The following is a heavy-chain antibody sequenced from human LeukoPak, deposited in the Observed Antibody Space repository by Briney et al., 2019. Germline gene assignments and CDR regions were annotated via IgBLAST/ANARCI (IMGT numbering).Heavy chain of an antibody. CDR1: GFTFSSYA. CDR2: ISDRGGTT. D-gene: IGHD3-3*01. CDR3: AKDRRRFWSGYLDY. Sequence: GESLRLSCAASGFTFSSYAMAWVRQAPGKGLEWVSGISDRGGTTYYADSVEGRFTISRDNSKNTLYLQMNNLGAEDTAVYYCAKDRRRFWSGYLDYWGQGALVTVSS. J-gene: IGHJ4*02. V-gene: IGHV3-23*01.